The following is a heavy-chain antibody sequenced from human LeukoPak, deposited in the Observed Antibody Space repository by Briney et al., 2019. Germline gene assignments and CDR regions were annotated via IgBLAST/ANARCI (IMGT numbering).Heavy chain of an antibody. CDR2: MYYSGTT. D-gene: IGHD2-21*02. Sequence: SETLSLTCTVSGGSITSYYRSWIRQSPGKGLEWIRFMYYSGTTNYNPSLKSRVTISLGMSKNQFSLKLSSVTAADTAVYYCARLPMAVTPHVDYWGQGTLVTVSS. J-gene: IGHJ4*02. CDR1: GGSITSYY. CDR3: ARLPMAVTPHVDY. V-gene: IGHV4-59*01.